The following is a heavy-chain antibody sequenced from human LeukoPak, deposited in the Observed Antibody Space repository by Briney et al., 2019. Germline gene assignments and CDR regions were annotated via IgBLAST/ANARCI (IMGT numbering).Heavy chain of an antibody. V-gene: IGHV3-74*01. CDR3: VSFYEAY. CDR1: GNYW. D-gene: IGHD2/OR15-2a*01. J-gene: IGHJ4*02. Sequence: GGSLRLSCAASGNYWMHWVRQAPGKGLVWVSHINRDGSWTSYADSVKGRFTISKDNAKNTVYLQMNNLRAEDTAVYYCVSFYEAYWGRGTLVTVSS. CDR2: INRDGSWT.